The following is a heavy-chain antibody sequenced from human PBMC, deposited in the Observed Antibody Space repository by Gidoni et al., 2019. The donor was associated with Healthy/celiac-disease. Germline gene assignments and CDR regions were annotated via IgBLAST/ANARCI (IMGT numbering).Heavy chain of an antibody. CDR3: AREAMITFGGVIVANYYFDY. V-gene: IGHV3-33*01. CDR1: GFTFSSYG. J-gene: IGHJ4*02. CDR2: IWYDGSNK. Sequence: GSGGGVVQPGRSLRLSCAASGFTFSSYGMHWVRQAPGKGLEWVAVIWYDGSNKYYADSVKGRFTISRDNSKNTLYLQMNSLRAEDTAVYYCAREAMITFGGVIVANYYFDYWGQGTLVTVSS. D-gene: IGHD3-16*02.